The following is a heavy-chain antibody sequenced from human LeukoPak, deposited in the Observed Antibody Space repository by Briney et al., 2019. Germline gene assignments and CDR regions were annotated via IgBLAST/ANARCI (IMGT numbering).Heavy chain of an antibody. D-gene: IGHD5-18*01. Sequence: EASVTVSCKASGYTFTSYAMNWVRQAPGQGLEWMGWTNTNTGNPTYAQGFTGRFVFSLDTSVSTAYLQISSLKAEDTAVYYCAKGVQLWSGTTESDYWGQGTLVTVSS. CDR1: GYTFTSYA. J-gene: IGHJ4*02. CDR2: TNTNTGNP. CDR3: AKGVQLWSGTTESDY. V-gene: IGHV7-4-1*02.